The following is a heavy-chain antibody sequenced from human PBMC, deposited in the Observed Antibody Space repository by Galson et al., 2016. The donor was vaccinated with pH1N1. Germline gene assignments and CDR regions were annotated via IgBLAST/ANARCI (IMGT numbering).Heavy chain of an antibody. Sequence: PALVKPPQTLTLTCTFSGFSLSTSGVGVGWIRQPPGKALEWLALIYWNDDKRYSPSLKSRLTITKDTSKNQVVLTMTNMDPVDTATYYCAHSLYGDYVGWFDPRGQGTLVTVSS. D-gene: IGHD4-17*01. CDR2: IYWNDDK. CDR1: GFSLSTSGVG. V-gene: IGHV2-5*01. CDR3: AHSLYGDYVGWFDP. J-gene: IGHJ5*02.